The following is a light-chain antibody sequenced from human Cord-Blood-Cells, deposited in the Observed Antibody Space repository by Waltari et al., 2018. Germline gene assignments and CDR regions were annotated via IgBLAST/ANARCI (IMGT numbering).Light chain of an antibody. CDR2: GKN. V-gene: IGLV3-19*01. CDR1: SLRSYY. Sequence: SSELTQDPAVSVALGQTVRITCPGDSLRSYYASWYQQKPGQAPVLVIYGKNNRPSGIPDRFSGSSSGNTASLTITGAQAEDETDYYSNSRYSSGNHCVCGGWTKLTVL. J-gene: IGLJ3*02. CDR3: NSRYSSGNHCV.